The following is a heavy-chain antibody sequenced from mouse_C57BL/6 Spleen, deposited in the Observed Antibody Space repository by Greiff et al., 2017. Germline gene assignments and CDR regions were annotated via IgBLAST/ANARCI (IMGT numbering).Heavy chain of an antibody. CDR2: IYPGDGDT. Sequence: VKLQESGAELVKPGASVKISCKASGYAFSSYWMNWVKQRPGKGLEWIGQIYPGDGDTNYNGKFKGKATLTADKSSSTAYMQLSSLTSEDSAVYFCARWIITTVSGYFDVWGTGTTVTVSS. J-gene: IGHJ1*03. D-gene: IGHD1-1*01. CDR1: GYAFSSYW. V-gene: IGHV1-80*01. CDR3: ARWIITTVSGYFDV.